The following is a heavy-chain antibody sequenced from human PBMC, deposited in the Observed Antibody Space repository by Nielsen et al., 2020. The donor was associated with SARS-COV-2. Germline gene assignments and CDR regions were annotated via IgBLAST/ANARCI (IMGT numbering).Heavy chain of an antibody. Sequence: SETLSLTCTVSGGSISSGDYYWNWIRQPPGKGLEWIGYIYYSGSTYYNPSLKSRVTISVDTSKNQFSLKLSSVTAADTAVYYCARVLIGRHLNSGSYYYYYYGMDVWGQGTTVTVSS. V-gene: IGHV4-30-4*01. CDR2: IYYSGST. J-gene: IGHJ6*02. CDR1: GGSISSGDYY. D-gene: IGHD1-26*01. CDR3: ARVLIGRHLNSGSYYYYYYGMDV.